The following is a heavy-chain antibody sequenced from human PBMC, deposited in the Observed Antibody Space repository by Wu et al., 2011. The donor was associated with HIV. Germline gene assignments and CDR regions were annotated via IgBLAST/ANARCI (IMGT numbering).Heavy chain of an antibody. CDR1: RYTFADYF. Sequence: QVQLVQSGAEVKKPGASVKVSCKASRYTFADYFIHWVRQAPGQGLEWMGWINPNSGGTNYVQKFQGRVSMTRDTSISTAYMELSRLRSDDTAVYYCARWASPPYYSYMDVWGRGTTVIISS. CDR3: ARWASPPYYSYMDV. J-gene: IGHJ6*03. V-gene: IGHV1-2*02. CDR2: INPNSGGT.